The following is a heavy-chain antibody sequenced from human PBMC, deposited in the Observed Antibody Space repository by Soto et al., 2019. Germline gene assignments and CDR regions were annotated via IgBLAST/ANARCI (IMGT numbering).Heavy chain of an antibody. Sequence: EVQLLESGGGLVQPGGSLRLTCVGSGFTFRNQDMRWVRQAPGKGLEWVSGISGRGGVTYYADSVKGRLTISRDNSKNTLYLQMDKLRAKDTAVYYCAKDRQFRSYYESAGHYNDWGQGTLVTVSS. CDR3: AKDRQFRSYYESAGHYND. V-gene: IGHV3-23*01. J-gene: IGHJ4*02. D-gene: IGHD3-22*01. CDR2: ISGRGGVT. CDR1: GFTFRNQD.